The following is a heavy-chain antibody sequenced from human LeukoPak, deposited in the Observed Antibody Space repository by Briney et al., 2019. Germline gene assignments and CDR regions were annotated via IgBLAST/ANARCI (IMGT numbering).Heavy chain of an antibody. J-gene: IGHJ3*02. CDR3: ATELIRTEKAAFDI. CDR1: GFTFSSYA. Sequence: GGSLRLSCAASGFTFSSYAMSWVRQAPGKGLEWVSAISGSGGSTYYAGSVKGRFTISRDNSKSTLYLQMDSLRGEDTAVYYCATELIRTEKAAFDIWGQGTMVTASS. CDR2: ISGSGGST. D-gene: IGHD1-7*01. V-gene: IGHV3-23*01.